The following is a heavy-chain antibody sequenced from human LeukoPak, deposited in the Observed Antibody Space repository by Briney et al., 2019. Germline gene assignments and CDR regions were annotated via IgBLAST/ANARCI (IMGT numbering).Heavy chain of an antibody. Sequence: SETLSLTCTVSGGSISSSSYYWGWIRQPPGKGLEWIGSIYYSGSTYYNPSLKSRVTISVDTSKNQFSLKLSSVTAADTAVYYRARHNLLAYYYYYYMDAWGKGTTVTISS. J-gene: IGHJ6*03. CDR1: GGSISSSSYY. D-gene: IGHD2-15*01. CDR2: IYYSGST. V-gene: IGHV4-39*01. CDR3: ARHNLLAYYYYYYMDA.